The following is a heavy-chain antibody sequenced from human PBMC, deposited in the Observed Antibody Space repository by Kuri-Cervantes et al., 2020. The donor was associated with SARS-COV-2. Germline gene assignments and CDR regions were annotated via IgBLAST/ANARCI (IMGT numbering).Heavy chain of an antibody. J-gene: IGHJ6*02. D-gene: IGHD2-2*01. CDR3: ARELVVVPAAEQNWYYYYGMDV. CDR2: INPNSGGT. Sequence: GESLKISCAASGLTFSSYGMHWVRQAPGQGLEWMGWINPNSGGTNYAQKFQGWVTMTRDTSISTAYMELSRLRSDDTAVYYCARELVVVPAAEQNWYYYYGMDVWGQGTTVTVSS. V-gene: IGHV1-2*04. CDR1: GLTFSSYG.